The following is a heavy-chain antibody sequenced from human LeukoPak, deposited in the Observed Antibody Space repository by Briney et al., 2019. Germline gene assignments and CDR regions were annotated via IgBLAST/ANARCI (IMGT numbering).Heavy chain of an antibody. CDR2: INAGNGST. CDR1: GYTFTTYA. Sequence: ASVKVSCKASGYTFTTYAMHWVRQAPGQRLEWMGWINAGNGSTKYSQEFQGRVTRDTSASTAYMELSSLRSEDMAVYYCARNHWIAAAGTPPFDYWGQGTLVTVSS. CDR3: ARNHWIAAAGTPPFDY. D-gene: IGHD6-13*01. J-gene: IGHJ4*02. V-gene: IGHV1-3*03.